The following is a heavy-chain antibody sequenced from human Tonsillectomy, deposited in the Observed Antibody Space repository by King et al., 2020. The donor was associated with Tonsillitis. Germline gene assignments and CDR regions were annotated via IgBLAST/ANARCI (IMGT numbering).Heavy chain of an antibody. CDR1: GDTFSYFA. CDR3: ARVVPRGYSNSGGDYYFDY. V-gene: IGHV1-69*12. J-gene: IGHJ4*02. Sequence: QLVQSGAEVKKPGSSVKVSCTASGDTFSYFAISWVRQAPGQGLEWMGGIIPIFGPPNYAQKFQGRVTITADESTSTAYMELSSLRSEDTAVFYCARVVPRGYSNSGGDYYFDYWGQGTLVTVSS. D-gene: IGHD6-13*01. CDR2: IIPIFGPP.